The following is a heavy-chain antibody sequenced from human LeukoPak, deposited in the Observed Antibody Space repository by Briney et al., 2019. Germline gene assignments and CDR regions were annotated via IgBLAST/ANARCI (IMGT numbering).Heavy chain of an antibody. J-gene: IGHJ5*02. CDR3: AKLVVPAIIRPGPPNA. CDR1: GFTFSNYW. V-gene: IGHV3-74*01. Sequence: GGSLRLSCAASGFTFSNYWMHWVRQGPGKGLVWVSRINSDGSDTNYADSVRGRFTISRDNAKNTLYLQMNSLRVEDTAVYYCAKLVVPAIIRPGPPNAWGQGTQVTVSS. CDR2: INSDGSDT. D-gene: IGHD2-2*02.